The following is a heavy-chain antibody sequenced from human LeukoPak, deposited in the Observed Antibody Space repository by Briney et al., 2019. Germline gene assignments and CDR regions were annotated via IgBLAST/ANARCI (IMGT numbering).Heavy chain of an antibody. CDR2: IYYSGST. Sequence: SETLSLTCTVSGGSLSSYYWSWIRQPPGKGLEWIGYIYYSGSTNYNPSLKSRVTISVDTSKNQFSLKLSSVTAADTAVYYCARDHWYNWNDEVGAFDIWGQGTMVTVSS. D-gene: IGHD1-1*01. J-gene: IGHJ3*02. V-gene: IGHV4-59*01. CDR3: ARDHWYNWNDEVGAFDI. CDR1: GGSLSSYY.